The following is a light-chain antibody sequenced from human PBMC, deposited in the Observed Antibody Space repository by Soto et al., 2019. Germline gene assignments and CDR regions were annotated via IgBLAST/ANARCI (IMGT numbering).Light chain of an antibody. V-gene: IGKV3-11*01. J-gene: IGKJ4*01. Sequence: EIVLTQSPATLSLSPGERATLSCRASQSVSSYLAWYQQKPGKAPRLLIYDASNRATGIPARFSGSGSGTDFTLTISSLEPEDFAFYYCQQRSNWLSLTFGGGTEVEIK. CDR3: QQRSNWLSLT. CDR1: QSVSSY. CDR2: DAS.